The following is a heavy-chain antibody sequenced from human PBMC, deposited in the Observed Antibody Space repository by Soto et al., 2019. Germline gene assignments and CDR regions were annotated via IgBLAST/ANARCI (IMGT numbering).Heavy chain of an antibody. D-gene: IGHD5-12*01. CDR3: AREGVAPYYYYGXDV. J-gene: IGHJ6*02. CDR1: GGTFSSYA. CDR2: IIPIFGTA. V-gene: IGHV1-69*13. Sequence: SVKVSCKASGGTFSSYAISWVRQAPGQGLERMGGIIPIFGTANYAQKYQGRVTITADEATSTANMELSSLRSDDMFFYYFAREGVAPYYYYGXDVWGQGTPVTVS.